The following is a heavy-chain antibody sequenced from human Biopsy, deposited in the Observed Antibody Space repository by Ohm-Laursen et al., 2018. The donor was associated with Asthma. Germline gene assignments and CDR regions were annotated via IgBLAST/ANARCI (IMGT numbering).Heavy chain of an antibody. V-gene: IGHV4-30-4*02. CDR3: GSKPDDGDSTFNY. D-gene: IGHD3-10*01. Sequence: SDTLSLTCAVSGASITSSAYYWNWVRQPPGKGLEWIGYIYYSGSTYYNPSLKSRLTISVDTSKNQFSLKLSSVTAADTAVYYWGSKPDDGDSTFNYRGQGTLVTVSS. CDR1: GASITSSAYY. CDR2: IYYSGST. J-gene: IGHJ4*02.